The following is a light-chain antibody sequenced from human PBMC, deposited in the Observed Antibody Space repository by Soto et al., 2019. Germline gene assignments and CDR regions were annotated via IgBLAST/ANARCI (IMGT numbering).Light chain of an antibody. CDR2: DVT. CDR3: SSYTSSSTPYL. V-gene: IGLV2-14*01. CDR1: SSDVGGYNY. J-gene: IGLJ1*01. Sequence: QSVLAQPASVSGSPGQSITISCTGTSSDVGGYNYVSWYQQHPVKAPKLMLYDVTNRPSGVSDRFSGSKSGNTASLTISGLQAEDEADYYCSSYTSSSTPYLVGTGTKVTVL.